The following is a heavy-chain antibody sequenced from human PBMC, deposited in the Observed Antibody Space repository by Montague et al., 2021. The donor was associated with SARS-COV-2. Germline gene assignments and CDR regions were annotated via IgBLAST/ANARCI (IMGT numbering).Heavy chain of an antibody. J-gene: IGHJ4*02. CDR2: VYYNGNT. V-gene: IGHV4-59*01. CDR1: GGSLSSYY. D-gene: IGHD2-15*01. CDR3: ARGSKWSHYFDY. Sequence: SETLSLTCNVSGGSLSSYYWSWIRQPPGKGLELIGYVYYNGNTNYNPSLKSGITFSVDTSKNHFSLKVSSVTAADTAVYYCARGSKWSHYFDYWGQGTLVTVSS.